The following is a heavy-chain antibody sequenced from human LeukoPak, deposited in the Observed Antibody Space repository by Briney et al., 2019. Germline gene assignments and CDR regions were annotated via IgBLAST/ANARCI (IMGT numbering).Heavy chain of an antibody. CDR1: GLTFSSYS. Sequence: GGSLKLSCAASGLTFSSYSMNWVRQAPGKGLKWASSISSSSSYIYYADSVKGRFTISRDNAKNSLYLQMNSLRAEDTAVYYCARDGPLGGPGYYYMDVWGKGTTVTVSS. CDR2: ISSSSSYI. J-gene: IGHJ6*03. D-gene: IGHD3-10*01. CDR3: ARDGPLGGPGYYYMDV. V-gene: IGHV3-21*01.